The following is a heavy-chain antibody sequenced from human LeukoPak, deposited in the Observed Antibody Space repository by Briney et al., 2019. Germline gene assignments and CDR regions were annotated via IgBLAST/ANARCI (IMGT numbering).Heavy chain of an antibody. D-gene: IGHD5-18*01. V-gene: IGHV3-20*04. CDR2: INWNDSST. CDR1: GFTCDDYG. J-gene: IGHJ4*02. CDR3: ASDHRPGYSYGSPGY. Sequence: GGYLRRYCAAYGFTCDDYGMSWVRQAPGKGLEWVSGINWNDSSTGYADYVKGRFTISRDNAKNYLYLQMNSLRAEDTALDYCASDHRPGYSYGSPGYWGQGTLVTVSS.